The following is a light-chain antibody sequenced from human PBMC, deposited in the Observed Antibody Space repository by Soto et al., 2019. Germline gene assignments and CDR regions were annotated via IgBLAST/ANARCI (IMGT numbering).Light chain of an antibody. J-gene: IGKJ3*01. CDR1: QSVSSSY. CDR3: QQYGSSPFT. V-gene: IGKV3-20*01. Sequence: EIVLMQSPGTLSLSPGERATLSCRASQSVSSSYLARYQQKPGQTPRLLIYGASSRATGIPDRFSGSGSGTDFTLTISTLEPEDFAVYYCQQYGSSPFTFGPGTKVDIK. CDR2: GAS.